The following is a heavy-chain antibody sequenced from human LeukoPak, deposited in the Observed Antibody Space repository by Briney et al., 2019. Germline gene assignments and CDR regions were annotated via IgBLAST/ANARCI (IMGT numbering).Heavy chain of an antibody. J-gene: IGHJ3*02. CDR2: ISSSGSTI. Sequence: GGSLRLSCAASGFTFSDYYMSWIRQAPGKGLEWVSYISSSGSTIYYADSVKGRFTISRDNAKNTLYLQMNSLRAEDTAVYYCARDRITAAGLRDDAFDIWGQGTMVTVSS. D-gene: IGHD6-13*01. CDR1: GFTFSDYY. V-gene: IGHV3-11*01. CDR3: ARDRITAAGLRDDAFDI.